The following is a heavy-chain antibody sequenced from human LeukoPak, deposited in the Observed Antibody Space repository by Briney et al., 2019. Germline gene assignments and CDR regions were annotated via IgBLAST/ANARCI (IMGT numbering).Heavy chain of an antibody. V-gene: IGHV4-34*01. CDR1: GGSFSGYY. CDR3: ARSDTAMAVDY. CDR2: INHSGST. D-gene: IGHD5-18*01. Sequence: PSEALSLTCAVYGGSFSGYYWSWIRQPPGKGLEWIGEINHSGSTNYNPSLKSRVTISVDTSKNQFSLKLSSVTAADTAVYYCARSDTAMAVDYWGQGTLLTVSS. J-gene: IGHJ4*02.